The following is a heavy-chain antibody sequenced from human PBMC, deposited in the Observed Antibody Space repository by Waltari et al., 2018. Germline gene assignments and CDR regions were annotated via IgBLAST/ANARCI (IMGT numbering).Heavy chain of an antibody. CDR1: GDSISSGYW. J-gene: IGHJ4*02. CDR2: VYGGGKT. Sequence: QLQLQESGPGLVKPSGTLSLTCAVSGDSISSGYWWSWVRQPPGKGLEWIGQVYGGGKTNYHPSFASRVTVAPETYNKEFTLKVTSATAADTAVYYCARDRGRGLYLDSWGPGLLVTVSP. D-gene: IGHD2-15*01. V-gene: IGHV4-4*02. CDR3: ARDRGRGLYLDS.